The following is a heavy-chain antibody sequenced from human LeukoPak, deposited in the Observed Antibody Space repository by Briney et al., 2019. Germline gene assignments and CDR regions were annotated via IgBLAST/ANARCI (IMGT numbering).Heavy chain of an antibody. CDR1: GYTFTSYG. J-gene: IGHJ4*02. Sequence: ASVKVSCKASGYTFTSYGISWVRQAPGQGLEWMGWVSAYNGNTNYAQKLQGRVTMTTDTSTSTAYMELRSLRSDDTAVYYCARHILSGYDFDYWGQGTLVTASS. V-gene: IGHV1-18*01. CDR2: VSAYNGNT. D-gene: IGHD5-12*01. CDR3: ARHILSGYDFDY.